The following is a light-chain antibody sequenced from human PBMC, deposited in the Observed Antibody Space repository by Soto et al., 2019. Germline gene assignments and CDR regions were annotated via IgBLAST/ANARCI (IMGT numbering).Light chain of an antibody. Sequence: QSVLTQPSSLSGSPGQSITISCTGTISDVGSYNYVSWYQQHPGKAPKLMIYEVSNRPSGVSSRFSGSKSGNTAPLTISGLQPEDEADYYCSSYTSGSTPYVFGTGTK. J-gene: IGLJ1*01. CDR1: ISDVGSYNY. CDR3: SSYTSGSTPYV. CDR2: EVS. V-gene: IGLV2-14*01.